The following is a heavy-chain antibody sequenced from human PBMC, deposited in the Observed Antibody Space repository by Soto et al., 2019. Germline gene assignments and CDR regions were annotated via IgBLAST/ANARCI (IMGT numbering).Heavy chain of an antibody. CDR2: IYHSGST. Sequence: PSETLSLTCAVSGGSISSGGYSWSWIRQPPGKGLEWIGYIYHSGSTYYNPSLKSRVTISVDRSKNQFSLKLSSVTAADTAVYYCARASSGYDQLHWFDPWGQGTLVTVSS. J-gene: IGHJ5*02. CDR3: ARASSGYDQLHWFDP. V-gene: IGHV4-30-2*01. D-gene: IGHD3-22*01. CDR1: GGSISSGGYS.